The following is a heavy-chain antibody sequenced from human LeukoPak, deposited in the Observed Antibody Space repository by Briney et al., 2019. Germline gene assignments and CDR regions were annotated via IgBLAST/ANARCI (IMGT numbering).Heavy chain of an antibody. Sequence: SGPTLVNPTQTLTLTCTFSGFSFSTSGMCVSWIRQPPGKALEWLARIDWDDDKYYSTSLKTRLTISKDTSKNQVVLTMTNMDPVDTATYYCARIGGGAAAGYYFDYWGQGTLVTVSS. D-gene: IGHD6-13*01. CDR1: GFSFSTSGMC. CDR3: ARIGGGAAAGYYFDY. V-gene: IGHV2-70*11. CDR2: IDWDDDK. J-gene: IGHJ4*02.